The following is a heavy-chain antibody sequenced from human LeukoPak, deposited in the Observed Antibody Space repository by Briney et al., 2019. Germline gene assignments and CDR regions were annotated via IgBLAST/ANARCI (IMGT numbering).Heavy chain of an antibody. V-gene: IGHV3-48*01. CDR2: ISSSGSVT. CDR1: GFTLSSHN. J-gene: IGHJ3*02. CDR3: ARPGITAFDI. Sequence: PGGSLRLSCVASGFTLSSHNINWVRQAPGKGLEWVSHISSSGSVTYYGGSVKGRITISRDNAKNSVSLYMNSLRAEDSAVYYCARPGITAFDIWGQGTMVTVSS. D-gene: IGHD3-10*01.